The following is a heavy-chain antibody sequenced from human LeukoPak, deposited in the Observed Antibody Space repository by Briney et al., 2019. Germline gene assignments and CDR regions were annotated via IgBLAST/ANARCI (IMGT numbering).Heavy chain of an antibody. CDR3: ARGGGGYSYGYIDY. V-gene: IGHV4-30-4*07. Sequence: SETLSLTCAVSGGSISSGGYSWSWIRQPPGKGLEWIGYIYYSGSTYYNPSLKSRVTISVDTSKNQFSLKLSSVTAADTAVYYCARGGGGYSYGYIDYWGQGTLVTVSS. J-gene: IGHJ4*02. CDR2: IYYSGST. CDR1: GGSISSGGYS. D-gene: IGHD5-18*01.